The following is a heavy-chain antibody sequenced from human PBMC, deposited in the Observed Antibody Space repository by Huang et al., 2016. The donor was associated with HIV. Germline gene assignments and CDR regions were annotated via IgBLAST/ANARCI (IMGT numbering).Heavy chain of an antibody. CDR3: TREYTVAGAFDI. D-gene: IGHD5-12*01. J-gene: IGHJ3*02. CDR2: ISNDGTTT. Sequence: QGQLVESGGGVVRPGGSLRLSCAASGFSFSDYALHWVRQGRGKRLDCLLFISNDGTTTYYANSVKGRLTISRDNFKNTLYLQMNRLRGDDTAVYYCTREYTVAGAFDIWGQGTMVTVSS. CDR1: GFSFSDYA. V-gene: IGHV3-30-3*01.